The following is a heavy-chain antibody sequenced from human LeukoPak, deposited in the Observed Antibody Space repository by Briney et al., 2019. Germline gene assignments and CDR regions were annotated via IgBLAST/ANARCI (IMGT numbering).Heavy chain of an antibody. CDR1: GGSISSGSYY. V-gene: IGHV4-61*02. D-gene: IGHD1-1*01. CDR2: IYTSGST. J-gene: IGHJ4*02. Sequence: PSETLSLTCTVSGGSISSGSYYWSWIRQPAGKGLEWIGRIYTSGSTNYNPSLKSRVTISVDTSKNQFSLKLSSVTAADTAVYYCASDGIYGRAGTTPDVDYWGQGTLVTVSS. CDR3: ASDGIYGRAGTTPDVDY.